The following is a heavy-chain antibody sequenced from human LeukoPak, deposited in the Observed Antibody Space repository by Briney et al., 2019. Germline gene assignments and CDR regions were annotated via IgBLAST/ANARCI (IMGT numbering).Heavy chain of an antibody. J-gene: IGHJ6*02. D-gene: IGHD6-13*01. CDR1: GGSISSSSYY. Sequence: NPSETLSLTCTVSGGSISSSSYYWGWIRQPPGKGLEWIGEINHSGSTNYNPSLKSRVTISVDTSKNQFSLKLSSVTAADTAVYYCARGKSSSWYNYYYGMDVWGQGTTVTVSS. V-gene: IGHV4-39*07. CDR3: ARGKSSSWYNYYYGMDV. CDR2: INHSGST.